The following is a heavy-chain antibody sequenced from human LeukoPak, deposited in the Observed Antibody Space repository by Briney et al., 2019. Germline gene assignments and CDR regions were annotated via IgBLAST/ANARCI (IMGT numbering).Heavy chain of an antibody. V-gene: IGHV4-34*01. Sequence: PSETLSLTCAVYGGSFSGYYWSWIRQPPGKGLEWIGEINHSGSTNYNPSLKSRVSISIDTSKNHFSLKLTSVTAADTAVYYCARLGHSGGKYYFDIWGQGTLVTVSS. CDR2: INHSGST. CDR1: GGSFSGYY. D-gene: IGHD6-25*01. CDR3: ARLGHSGGKYYFDI. J-gene: IGHJ4*02.